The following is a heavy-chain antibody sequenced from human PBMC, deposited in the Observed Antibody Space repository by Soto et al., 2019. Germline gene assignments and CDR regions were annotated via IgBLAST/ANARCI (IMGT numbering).Heavy chain of an antibody. D-gene: IGHD1-26*01. J-gene: IGHJ3*02. V-gene: IGHV3-11*06. CDR1: GFTFSDYY. CDR3: ARGIVGATTPVAFDI. CDR2: ISSSSSYT. Sequence: GGSLRLSCAASGFTFSDYYMSWIRQAPGKGLEWVSYISSSSSYTNYADSVKGRFTISRDNAKNSLYLQMNSLRAEDPAVYYCARGIVGATTPVAFDIWGQGTMVTVSS.